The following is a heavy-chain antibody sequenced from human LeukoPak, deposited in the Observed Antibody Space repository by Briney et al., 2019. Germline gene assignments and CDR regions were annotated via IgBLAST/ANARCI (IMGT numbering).Heavy chain of an antibody. Sequence: PGGSLRLSCAASGFTVSSNYMSWVRQAPGKGLEWVSVIYSGGSTYYADSVKGRFTISRDNSKNTLYLQMNSLRAEDTAVYYCARDYEGLWFGEFYYYYYMDVWGKGTTVTVSS. V-gene: IGHV3-53*05. CDR3: ARDYEGLWFGEFYYYYYMDV. J-gene: IGHJ6*03. D-gene: IGHD3-10*01. CDR2: IYSGGST. CDR1: GFTVSSNY.